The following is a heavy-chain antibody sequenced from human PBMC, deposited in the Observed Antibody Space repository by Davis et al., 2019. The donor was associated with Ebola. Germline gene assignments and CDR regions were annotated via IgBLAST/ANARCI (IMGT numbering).Heavy chain of an antibody. CDR1: GDSISRSTYY. Sequence: SETLSLTCTVSGDSISRSTYYWGWIRQPPGKGLEWIGSLLYRGRTLYNLSLESRVIISLDVSNRKFSLKLTSVTAADTAVYYCSRQVVGRVAGGSIDPWGQGALVTVSS. CDR3: SRQVVGRVAGGSIDP. V-gene: IGHV4-39*01. J-gene: IGHJ5*02. D-gene: IGHD6-13*01. CDR2: LLYRGRT.